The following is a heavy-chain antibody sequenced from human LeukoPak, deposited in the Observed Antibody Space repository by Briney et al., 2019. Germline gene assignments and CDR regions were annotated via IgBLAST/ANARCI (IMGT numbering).Heavy chain of an antibody. V-gene: IGHV4-59*01. CDR1: GGSISSYY. J-gene: IGHJ4*02. CDR2: IYYSGST. CDR3: ARTLPYYDSSGYFDY. Sequence: PSETLSLTCTVSGGSISSYYWSWVRQPPGKGLEWIGYIYYSGSTNYNPSLKSRVTISVDTSKNQFSLKLSSVTAADTAVYYCARTLPYYDSSGYFDYWGQGTLVTVSS. D-gene: IGHD3-22*01.